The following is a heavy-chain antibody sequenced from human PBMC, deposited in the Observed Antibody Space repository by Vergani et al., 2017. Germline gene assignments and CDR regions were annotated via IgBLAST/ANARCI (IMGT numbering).Heavy chain of an antibody. D-gene: IGHD3-10*01. CDR3: ARDRYYGSGSWGYYYYGMDV. V-gene: IGHV3-7*01. Sequence: EVQLVESGGGLVQPGGSLRLSCAASGFTFSSYWMSWVRQAPGKGLEWVANIKKDGSEKYYVDSVKGRFTISRDNAKNSLYLQMNSLRAGDTAVYYCARDRYYGSGSWGYYYYGMDVWGQGTTVTVSS. CDR1: GFTFSSYW. CDR2: IKKDGSEK. J-gene: IGHJ6*02.